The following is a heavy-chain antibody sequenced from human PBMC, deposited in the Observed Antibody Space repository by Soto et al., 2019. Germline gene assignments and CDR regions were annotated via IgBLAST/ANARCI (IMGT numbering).Heavy chain of an antibody. Sequence: GGSLRLSCAASGFTFSSYGMHWVRQAPGKGLEWVAVIWYDGSNKYYADSVKGRFTISRDNSKNTLYLQMNSLRAEDTAVYYCAREATIFGVVIWNRGLYGMDVWGQGTTVTVSS. D-gene: IGHD3-3*01. CDR3: AREATIFGVVIWNRGLYGMDV. CDR2: IWYDGSNK. V-gene: IGHV3-33*01. J-gene: IGHJ6*02. CDR1: GFTFSSYG.